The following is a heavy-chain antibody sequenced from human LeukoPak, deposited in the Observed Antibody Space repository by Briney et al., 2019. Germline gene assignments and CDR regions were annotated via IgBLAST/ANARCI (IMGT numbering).Heavy chain of an antibody. D-gene: IGHD6-13*01. Sequence: SETLSLTCTVSGGSISSYYWSWIRQPPGKGLEWIGHIYYSGSTNYNPSLKSRVTISVDTSKNQFSLKLSSVTAADTAVYYCARFWIAAAGRFDPWGQGTLVTVSS. CDR3: ARFWIAAAGRFDP. CDR1: GGSISSYY. J-gene: IGHJ5*02. CDR2: IYYSGST. V-gene: IGHV4-59*01.